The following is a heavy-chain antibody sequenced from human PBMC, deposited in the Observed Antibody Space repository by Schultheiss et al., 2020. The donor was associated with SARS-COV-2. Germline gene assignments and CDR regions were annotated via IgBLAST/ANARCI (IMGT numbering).Heavy chain of an antibody. V-gene: IGHV3-9*01. CDR2: ISWNSGSI. CDR1: GFTFDDYA. CDR3: AKTVRWRGGSSGYYKNYYDY. J-gene: IGHJ4*01. Sequence: GGSLRLSCAASGFTFDDYAMHWVRQAPGKGLEGVSGISWNSGSIGYEDSVKGRFTISRDNGKNSLYLQMDCLRAEETALYCCAKTVRWRGGSSGYYKNYYDYWCRGTPVTV. D-gene: IGHD3-22*01.